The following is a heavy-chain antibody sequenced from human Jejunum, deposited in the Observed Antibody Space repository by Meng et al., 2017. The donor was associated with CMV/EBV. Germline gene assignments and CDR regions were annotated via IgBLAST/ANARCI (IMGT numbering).Heavy chain of an antibody. CDR2: MSRSSDYT. J-gene: IGHJ3*02. V-gene: IGHV3-21*01. CDR3: VRTTRYQLLSAFDI. Sequence: GLTFGDFSISWVRQAPGNGRGWGSAMSRSSDYTYYAESVKGRFTITRDNAKNSLYLQMNSLRVEDTAVYYCVRTTRYQLLSAFDIWGQGTMVTVSS. CDR1: GLTFGDFS. D-gene: IGHD2-2*01.